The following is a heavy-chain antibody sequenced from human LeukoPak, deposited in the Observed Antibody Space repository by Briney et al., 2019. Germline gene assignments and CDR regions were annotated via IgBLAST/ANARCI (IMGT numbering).Heavy chain of an antibody. CDR3: AKTLAAMVMRGYYFDY. J-gene: IGHJ4*02. V-gene: IGHV3-23*01. D-gene: IGHD5-18*01. CDR1: GFTFSSYA. Sequence: SGGSLRLSCAASGFTFSSYAMSWVRQAPGKGLEWVSAISGSGGSTYYADSVKGRFTISRDNSKNTLYLQMNSLRAEDTAVYYCAKTLAAMVMRGYYFDYWGQGTLVTVSS. CDR2: ISGSGGST.